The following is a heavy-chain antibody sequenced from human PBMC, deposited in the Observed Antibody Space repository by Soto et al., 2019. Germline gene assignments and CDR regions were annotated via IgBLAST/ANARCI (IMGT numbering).Heavy chain of an antibody. J-gene: IGHJ5*02. Sequence: PSETLSLTCNMSGDSYSISTYSWSWIRQPPGKALQWIGFIYQGGVTSYNPSLASRVSISLDRSNNQCSLKLKSVTAADTAVYFCAGMSYTSGLRFDPWGPGTLVTVSS. V-gene: IGHV4-30-2*01. CDR1: GDSYSISTYS. CDR3: AGMSYTSGLRFDP. D-gene: IGHD6-19*01. CDR2: IYQGGVT.